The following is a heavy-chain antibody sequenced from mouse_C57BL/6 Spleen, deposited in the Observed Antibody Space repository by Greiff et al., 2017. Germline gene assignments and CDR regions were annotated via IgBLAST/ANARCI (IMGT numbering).Heavy chain of an antibody. CDR3: ARESDYWFAY. D-gene: IGHD2-13*01. CDR1: GYTFTDYY. Sequence: VQLQQSGAELVRPGASVKLSCTASGYTFTDYYINWVKQRPGQGLEWIARIYPGSGKTYYNEKFKGKATLTAEKSSSTAYMKLSSLTSEDSAVYFSARESDYWFAYWGQGTLVTVSA. CDR2: IYPGSGKT. J-gene: IGHJ3*01. V-gene: IGHV1-76*01.